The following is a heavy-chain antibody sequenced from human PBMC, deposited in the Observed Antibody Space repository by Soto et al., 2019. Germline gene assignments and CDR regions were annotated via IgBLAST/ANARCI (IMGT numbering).Heavy chain of an antibody. J-gene: IGHJ5*02. CDR1: GFTFSSYS. CDR2: ISSSSSTI. V-gene: IGHV3-48*01. D-gene: IGHD1-26*01. CDR3: AREVWELLPWFAP. Sequence: EVQLVESGGGLVQPGGSLRLSCAASGFTFSSYSMNWVRQAPGKGLEWVSYISSSSSTIYYADSVKGRFTISRDNAKNSLYLQMNSLRAEDTAVYYCAREVWELLPWFAPGGQETLVTVPS.